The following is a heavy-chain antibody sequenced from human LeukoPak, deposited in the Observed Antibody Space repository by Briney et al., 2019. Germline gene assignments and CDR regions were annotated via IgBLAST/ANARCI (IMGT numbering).Heavy chain of an antibody. D-gene: IGHD6-6*01. Sequence: SGPTLVNPTQTLTLTCTFSGFSLTTSGVGVGWIRQPPGKALEWLALIYWDDDERYSPSLKSRLTITKDTSKNQVVLTMTNMDPVDTATYYCAHNRITSSGSSETSWFDPWGQGTLVTVSS. CDR2: IYWDDDE. V-gene: IGHV2-5*02. J-gene: IGHJ5*02. CDR3: AHNRITSSGSSETSWFDP. CDR1: GFSLTTSGVG.